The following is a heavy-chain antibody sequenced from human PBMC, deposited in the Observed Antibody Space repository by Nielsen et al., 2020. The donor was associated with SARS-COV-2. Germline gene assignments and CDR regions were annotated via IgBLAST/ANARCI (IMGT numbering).Heavy chain of an antibody. D-gene: IGHD2-2*01. J-gene: IGHJ6*02. CDR2: INPDNGDT. V-gene: IGHV1-3*01. Sequence: ASVKVSCKASGYTFTYYAIHWVRRAPGRGLEWMGWINPDNGDTKYSQSFQGRVTVTRDTSASTAYMELSSLRSEDTAVYFCARDRSITSRHYSYFYFMDVWGQGTTVTVSS. CDR1: GYTFTYYA. CDR3: ARDRSITSRHYSYFYFMDV.